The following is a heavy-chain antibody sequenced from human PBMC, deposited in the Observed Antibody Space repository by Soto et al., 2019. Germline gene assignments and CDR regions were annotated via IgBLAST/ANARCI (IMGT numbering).Heavy chain of an antibody. J-gene: IGHJ4*02. CDR3: AKSRGYSYSYGCDY. V-gene: IGHV3-23*01. D-gene: IGHD5-18*01. CDR2: ASGSGGST. CDR1: GFTFTDYA. Sequence: ESGGGLVQPGGSLRLSCAASGFTFTDYAMNWVRQAPGKGLEWVSVASGSGGSTHYADSVKGRFTISRDNSRNTLFLQMNSLRVEDTAVYFCAKSRGYSYSYGCDYWGQGTLVTVSS.